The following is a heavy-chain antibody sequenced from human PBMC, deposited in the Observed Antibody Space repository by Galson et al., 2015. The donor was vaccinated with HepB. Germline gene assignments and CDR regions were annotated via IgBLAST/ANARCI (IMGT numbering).Heavy chain of an antibody. CDR1: GDSVSSNSAA. CDR2: TYYRSKWYN. Sequence: CAISGDSVSSNSAAWNWSRQSPSRGLEWLGRTYYRSKWYNDYAVSVKSRITINPDTSKNQFSLQLNSVTPEDTAVYYCARGSSGWGFWFDPWGQGTLVTVSP. J-gene: IGHJ5*02. V-gene: IGHV6-1*01. CDR3: ARGSSGWGFWFDP. D-gene: IGHD6-19*01.